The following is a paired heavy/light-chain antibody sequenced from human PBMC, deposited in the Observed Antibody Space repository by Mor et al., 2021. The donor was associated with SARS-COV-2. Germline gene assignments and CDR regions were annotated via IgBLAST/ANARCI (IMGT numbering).Light chain of an antibody. J-gene: IGLJ1*01. V-gene: IGLV3-10*01. Sequence: SYELTQPPSVSVSPGQTARITCSGDALPKKYAYWYQQKSGQAPVLVIYEDSKRPSGIPERFSGSSSGTMATLTISGAQVEDEADYYCYSTDSSGNHKVFGTGTKVTVL. CDR1: ALPKKY. CDR3: YSTDSSGNHKV. CDR2: EDS.
Heavy chain of an antibody. CDR1: GFIFDDYT. J-gene: IGHJ4*02. V-gene: IGHV3-43*01. D-gene: IGHD3-10*01. CDR3: AKDGLSSAPEHYIDY. Sequence: EVQLVESGGVVVQPGGSLRLSCAASGFIFDDYTMHWVRQGPGKGLEWVSLISWDGGSTYYADSMKGRFTISRDNSKNSLYLQMNSLRTEDTALYYCAKDGLSSAPEHYIDYWGQGTLVTVSS. CDR2: ISWDGGST.